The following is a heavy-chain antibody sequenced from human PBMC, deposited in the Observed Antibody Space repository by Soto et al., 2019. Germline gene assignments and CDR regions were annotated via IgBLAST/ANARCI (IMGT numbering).Heavy chain of an antibody. Sequence: PSETLSLTCAVYGGSFSGYYWSWIRQPPGKGLEWIGSIYYSGSTYYNPSLKSRVTISVDTSKNQFSLKLSSVTAADTAVYYCARHSKYYGSGSYFDDWGQGTLVTVSS. CDR3: ARHSKYYGSGSYFDD. CDR2: IYYSGST. D-gene: IGHD3-10*01. CDR1: GGSFSGYY. J-gene: IGHJ4*02. V-gene: IGHV4-34*01.